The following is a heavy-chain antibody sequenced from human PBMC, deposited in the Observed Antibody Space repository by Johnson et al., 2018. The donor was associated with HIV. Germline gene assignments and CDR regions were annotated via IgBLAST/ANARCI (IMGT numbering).Heavy chain of an antibody. CDR1: GFTFDDYG. D-gene: IGHD3-10*01. J-gene: IGHJ3*02. CDR2: INWNGGST. V-gene: IGHV3-20*04. CDR3: ARASGEWDAFDI. Sequence: VQLVESGGGVVRPGGSLRLSCAASGFTFDDYGMSWVRQAPGKGLEWVSGINWNGGSTGYADSVKGRFTISRDNSKNTLYLQMGSLRAEDMAVYYCARASGEWDAFDIWGQGTVVTVSS.